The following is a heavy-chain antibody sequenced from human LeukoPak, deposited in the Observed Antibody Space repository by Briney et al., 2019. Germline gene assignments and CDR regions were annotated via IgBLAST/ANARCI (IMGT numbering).Heavy chain of an antibody. V-gene: IGHV3-30*02. J-gene: IGHJ4*02. CDR2: IRYDGSNK. CDR1: GFTYSSYG. D-gene: IGHD2-2*01. Sequence: GGSLRLSCAASGFTYSSYGMHWVRQAPGKGLEWVAFIRYDGSNKYYAYSVKGRFTISRDNSKNTLYLQMNSLRAEDTAVYYCAKDGDCSSTSCYPGYFDYWGQGTLVTVSS. CDR3: AKDGDCSSTSCYPGYFDY.